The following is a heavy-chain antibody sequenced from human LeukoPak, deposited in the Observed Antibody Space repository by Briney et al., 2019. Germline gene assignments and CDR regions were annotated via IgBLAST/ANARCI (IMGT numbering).Heavy chain of an antibody. CDR1: GFTFSNYW. CDR2: INQDGSEI. D-gene: IGHD3-22*01. V-gene: IGHV3-7*01. Sequence: PGGSLRLSCAASGFTFSNYWMSWVRQAPGKGLEWLANINQDGSEIYYVESVKGRFTISRDNGKNSLYLQINSPRADDTAVYYCERDQWSMMLVRSSYWFSDLGGGGTGVSVPS. CDR3: ERDQWSMMLVRSSYWFSDL. J-gene: IGHJ2*01.